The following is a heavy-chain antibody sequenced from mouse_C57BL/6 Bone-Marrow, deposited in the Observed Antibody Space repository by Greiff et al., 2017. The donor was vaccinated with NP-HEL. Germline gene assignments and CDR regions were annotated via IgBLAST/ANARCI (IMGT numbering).Heavy chain of an antibody. J-gene: IGHJ4*01. CDR2: IYPSDSET. CDR3: ARFGDYYAMDY. CDR1: GYTFTSYW. Sequence: QVQLQQPGAELVKPGASVKMSCKASGYTFTSYWMDWVKQRPGQGLEWIGNIYPSDSETHYNQKFKDKATLTVDKSSSTAYMPLSSLTSEDSAVYYCARFGDYYAMDYWGQGTSVTVSS. V-gene: IGHV1-61*01.